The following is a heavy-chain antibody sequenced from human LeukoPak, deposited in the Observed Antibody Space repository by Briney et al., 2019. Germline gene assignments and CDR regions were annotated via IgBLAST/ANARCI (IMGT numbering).Heavy chain of an antibody. Sequence: GGSLRLSCAVSGFTFSSYAMTWVRQAPGKGLEWVSTISGNGSPYYADSVKGRFTISRDNSRNTLYLQMNSLRVADTAVYYCAKVRQGGASRWFDPWGQGTLVTISS. V-gene: IGHV3-23*01. CDR2: ISGNGSP. CDR1: GFTFSSYA. CDR3: AKVRQGGASRWFDP. D-gene: IGHD3-16*01. J-gene: IGHJ5*02.